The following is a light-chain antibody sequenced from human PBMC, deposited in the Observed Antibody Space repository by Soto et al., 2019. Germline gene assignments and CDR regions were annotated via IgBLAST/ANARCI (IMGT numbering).Light chain of an antibody. V-gene: IGKV3-20*01. CDR2: GVS. CDR3: QQYGSSPIT. Sequence: EIVLTQSPGTLSLSPGERANVSCRASQSVSNSYLAWYQQKPGQAPRLLISGVSSRATGIPDRFSGSGSGTDFTLTISRLEPEDFAVYYCQQYGSSPITFGQGTRRENK. CDR1: QSVSNSY. J-gene: IGKJ5*01.